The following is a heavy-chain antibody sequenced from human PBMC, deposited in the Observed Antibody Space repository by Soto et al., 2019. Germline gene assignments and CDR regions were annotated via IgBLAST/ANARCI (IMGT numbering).Heavy chain of an antibody. CDR1: GFTFSSYG. V-gene: IGHV3-30*03. CDR3: ATRSMTATYYFDY. D-gene: IGHD6-6*01. J-gene: IGHJ4*02. Sequence: PGGSLRLSCAASGFTFSSYGMHLVRQAPGKGLEWVACISYDGSNKYYADSVKGRFTISRDNSKNTLYLQMNSLRAEDTAVYYCATRSMTATYYFDYWGQGTLVTVSS. CDR2: ISYDGSNK.